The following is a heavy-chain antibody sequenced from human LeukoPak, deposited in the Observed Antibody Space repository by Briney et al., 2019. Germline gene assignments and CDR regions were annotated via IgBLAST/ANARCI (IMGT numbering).Heavy chain of an antibody. J-gene: IGHJ4*02. CDR2: VFHSGIT. CDR3: ARASHDYGDYSHFDY. CDR1: GYSISSGYY. V-gene: IGHV4-38-2*02. Sequence: KPSETLSLTCSVSGYSISSGYYWGWIRQPPGKGLEWIGSVFHSGITYYKPSLKSRVTILVDTSKNQFSLKLSSVTAADTAVYYCARASHDYGDYSHFDYWGQGTLVTVSS. D-gene: IGHD4-17*01.